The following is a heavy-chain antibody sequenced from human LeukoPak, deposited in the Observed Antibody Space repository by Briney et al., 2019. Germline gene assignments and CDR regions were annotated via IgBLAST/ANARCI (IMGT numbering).Heavy chain of an antibody. CDR2: INHSGST. D-gene: IGHD3-22*01. Sequence: SETLSLTCAVYGGSFSGYYWSWIRQPPGKGLEWIGEINHSGSTNYNPFLKSRVTISVDTSKNQFSLKLSSVTAADTAVYYCASLGSSGYYYYFDYWGQGTLVTVSS. J-gene: IGHJ4*02. V-gene: IGHV4-34*01. CDR3: ASLGSSGYYYYFDY. CDR1: GGSFSGYY.